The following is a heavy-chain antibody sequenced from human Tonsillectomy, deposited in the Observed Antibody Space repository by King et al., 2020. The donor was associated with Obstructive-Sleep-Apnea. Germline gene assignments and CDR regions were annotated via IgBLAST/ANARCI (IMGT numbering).Heavy chain of an antibody. CDR2: IYYSGSS. Sequence: VQLQESGPGLVKPSQTLSLTCTVSGGSISSGGYYWNWIRQHPGKGLEWIGYIYYSGSSHYHPSLKSRVTISVETSKNQFSLRRNSVTAADTAVYYCARNPYSYGFVSWFDPWGQGILVTVSS. D-gene: IGHD5-18*01. J-gene: IGHJ5*02. CDR1: GGSISSGGYY. V-gene: IGHV4-31*03. CDR3: ARNPYSYGFVSWFDP.